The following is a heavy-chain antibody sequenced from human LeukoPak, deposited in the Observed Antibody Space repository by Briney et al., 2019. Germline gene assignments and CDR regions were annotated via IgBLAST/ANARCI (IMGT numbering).Heavy chain of an antibody. CDR2: ISYDGSNK. Sequence: QPGRSLRLSCAASGFTFSSYGMHWVRQAPGKGLEWVAVISYDGSNKYYADSVKGRFTISRDNARNSLYLQMNTLRAEDTAVYYCARGPWDYYDSSNYRTFDYWGQGTLVTVSS. D-gene: IGHD3-22*01. J-gene: IGHJ4*02. CDR3: ARGPWDYYDSSNYRTFDY. CDR1: GFTFSSYG. V-gene: IGHV3-30*03.